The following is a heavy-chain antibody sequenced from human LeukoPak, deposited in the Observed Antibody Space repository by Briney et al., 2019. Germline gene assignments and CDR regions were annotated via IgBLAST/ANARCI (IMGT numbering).Heavy chain of an antibody. CDR3: ATRPGSGWAGVFDY. Sequence: SETLSLTCTVSGGSISSSSYYWGWIRQPPGKGLEWIGSIYYSGSTYCNPSLKSRVTISVDTSKNQFSLKLSSVTAADTAVYYCATRPGSGWAGVFDYWGQGALVTVSS. D-gene: IGHD6-19*01. CDR2: IYYSGST. CDR1: GGSISSSSYY. J-gene: IGHJ4*02. V-gene: IGHV4-39*07.